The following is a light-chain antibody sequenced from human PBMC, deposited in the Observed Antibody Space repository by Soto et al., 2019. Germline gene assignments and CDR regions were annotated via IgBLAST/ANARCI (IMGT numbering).Light chain of an antibody. CDR1: SSYVGGSNF. Sequence: QSVLNQPASVSDSPGQSITISCTGTSSYVGGSNFVSWYQQHPGKPPKLIIXDXAXRXXGXXXRXSGSKSGSTASLIISRLQTEDEADYYCVSYTSSTTYVFGTGTKVTVL. J-gene: IGLJ1*01. CDR3: VSYTSSTTYV. V-gene: IGLV2-14*03. CDR2: DXA.